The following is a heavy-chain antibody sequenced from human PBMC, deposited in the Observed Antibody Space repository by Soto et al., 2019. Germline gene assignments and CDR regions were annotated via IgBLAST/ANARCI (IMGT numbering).Heavy chain of an antibody. D-gene: IGHD3-10*01. CDR3: AGQGNL. V-gene: IGHV3-48*01. J-gene: IGHJ2*01. CDR1: GFTFSSYS. Sequence: EVQLVESGGGLVQPGGSLRLSCAASGFTFSSYSMNWVRQAPGKGLEWVSHISSSGTIYYADSVKGRFTISRDNAKNSLYLQMDSLRAEDTAVYYCAGQGNLWGRGTLVTVSS. CDR2: ISSSGTI.